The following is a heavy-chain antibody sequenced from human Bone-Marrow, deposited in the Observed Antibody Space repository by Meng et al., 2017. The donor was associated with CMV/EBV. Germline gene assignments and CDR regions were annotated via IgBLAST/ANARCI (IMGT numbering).Heavy chain of an antibody. V-gene: IGHV1-69*05. J-gene: IGHJ6*01. CDR3: ATGHARGDFWSGYTSKYYYYGMDV. CDR1: GGTFSSYA. Sequence: SVKVSCKASGGTFSSYAISWVRQAPGQGLEWMGGIIPIFGTANYAQKFQGRVTITTDESTSTAYMELSSLGSEDTAVYYCATGHARGDFWSGYTSKYYYYGMDVWGQGTTVTGSS. D-gene: IGHD3-3*01. CDR2: IIPIFGTA.